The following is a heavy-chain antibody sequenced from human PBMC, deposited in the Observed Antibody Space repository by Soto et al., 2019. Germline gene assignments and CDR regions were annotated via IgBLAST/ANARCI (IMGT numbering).Heavy chain of an antibody. CDR3: ARQIFAADY. Sequence: QVQLVQSGAEVKKPGSSVKVSCEAPGGTFDHAAITWVRQAPGQGLEWVGGINPMFNSTHYAQKFQGRVTMTADAVTSTAGMELRGLTSDDTAVYYWARQIFAADYWGQGTLLVGSS. J-gene: IGHJ4*02. D-gene: IGHD3-9*01. V-gene: IGHV1-69*01. CDR1: GGTFDHAA. CDR2: INPMFNST.